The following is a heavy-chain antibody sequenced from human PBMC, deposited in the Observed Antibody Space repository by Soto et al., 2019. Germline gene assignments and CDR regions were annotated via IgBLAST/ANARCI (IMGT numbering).Heavy chain of an antibody. CDR2: IYYSGST. Sequence: SETLSLTCTVSGGSISSGGYYWSWIRQHPGKGLEWIGYIYYSGSTYYNPSLKSRVTISVDTSKNQFSLKLSSVTAADTAVYYCARRRGYDTKNWFDPWGQGTLVTVSS. CDR3: ARRRGYDTKNWFDP. CDR1: GGSISSGGYY. V-gene: IGHV4-31*03. J-gene: IGHJ5*02. D-gene: IGHD5-12*01.